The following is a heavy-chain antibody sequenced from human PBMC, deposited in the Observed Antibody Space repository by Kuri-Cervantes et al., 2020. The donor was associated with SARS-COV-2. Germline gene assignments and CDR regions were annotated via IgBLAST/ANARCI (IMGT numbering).Heavy chain of an antibody. Sequence: SLKISCEASGFTFDDYAMHWVRQAPGKGLEWVSGISWNSGSIGYADSVKGRFTISRDNAKNSLYLQMNSLRAEDTAVYYCARSGIAVAGSPEYYYGMDVWGQGTTVTVSS. CDR1: GFTFDDYA. CDR3: ARSGIAVAGSPEYYYGMDV. J-gene: IGHJ6*02. V-gene: IGHV3-9*01. CDR2: ISWNSGSI. D-gene: IGHD6-19*01.